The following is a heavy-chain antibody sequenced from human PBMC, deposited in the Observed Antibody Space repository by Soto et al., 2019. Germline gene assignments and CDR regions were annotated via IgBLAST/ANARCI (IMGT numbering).Heavy chain of an antibody. Sequence: QVQLVESGGGVVQPGRSLRLSCAASGFTFSSYAMHWVRQAPGKGLEWVAVISYDGSNKYYADSVKGRFTISRDNSKNXLXXQMNSLRAEDTAVYYCAREYYDFWSGYYYYYGMDVWGQGTTVIVSS. CDR1: GFTFSSYA. V-gene: IGHV3-30-3*01. J-gene: IGHJ6*02. D-gene: IGHD3-3*01. CDR3: AREYYDFWSGYYYYYGMDV. CDR2: ISYDGSNK.